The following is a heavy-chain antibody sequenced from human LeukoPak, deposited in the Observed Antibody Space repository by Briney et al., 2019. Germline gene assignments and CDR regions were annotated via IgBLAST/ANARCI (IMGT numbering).Heavy chain of an antibody. V-gene: IGHV3-74*01. J-gene: IGHJ2*01. CDR1: GFTFSDYW. CDR2: ITSDGSST. CDR3: ARVTSLRCFDL. D-gene: IGHD2-2*01. Sequence: GGSLRLSCAASGFTFSDYWMHWVRQAPGKGLVWVTRITSDGSSTTYADSVEGRFTISRDNAKNTLYLQMNSLRAEDTAIYYCARVTSLRCFDLWGRGTLVTVSS.